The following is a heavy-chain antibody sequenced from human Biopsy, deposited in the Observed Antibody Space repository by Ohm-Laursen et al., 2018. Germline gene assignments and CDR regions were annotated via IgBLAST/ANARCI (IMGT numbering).Heavy chain of an antibody. V-gene: IGHV1-46*01. CDR3: AKNYDPLYYDTSGLFDY. Sequence: ASVKVSCKASGDAFLGYYLHWVRQAPGQGLEWMGIINPRSGNTGYSQKFQVRVTMTTDTSTSTVYMELSSLSSEDTAVYYCAKNYDPLYYDTSGLFDYWGQGTLVTVSS. D-gene: IGHD3-22*01. CDR1: GDAFLGYY. J-gene: IGHJ4*02. CDR2: INPRSGNT.